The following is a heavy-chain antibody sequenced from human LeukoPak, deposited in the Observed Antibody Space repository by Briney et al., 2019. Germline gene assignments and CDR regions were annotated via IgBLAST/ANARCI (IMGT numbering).Heavy chain of an antibody. D-gene: IGHD5-18*01. Sequence: GSLRLSRAASGFNFKNNRIQWVRQAPGKGLILVSRINTDGTRTTYADSVRGRFTISRDNAKSTLYLQMSSLKAEDTAVYYCARIIGYSNQFDYWGQGTLVTVSS. J-gene: IGHJ4*02. CDR2: INTDGTRT. V-gene: IGHV3-74*01. CDR3: ARIIGYSNQFDY. CDR1: GFNFKNNR.